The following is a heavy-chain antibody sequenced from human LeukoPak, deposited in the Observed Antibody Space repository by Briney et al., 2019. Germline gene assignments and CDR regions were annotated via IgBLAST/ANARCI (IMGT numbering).Heavy chain of an antibody. CDR1: GGSISSYY. J-gene: IGHJ4*02. CDR2: TYYSGST. D-gene: IGHD3-3*01. V-gene: IGHV4-59*01. Sequence: SETLSLTCTVSGGSISSYYWSWIRQPPGKGLEWIGYTYYSGSTNYNPSLKSRVTISVDTSKNQFSLKLSSVTAADTAVYYCARYDFWRGSFDYWGQGTLVTVSS. CDR3: ARYDFWRGSFDY.